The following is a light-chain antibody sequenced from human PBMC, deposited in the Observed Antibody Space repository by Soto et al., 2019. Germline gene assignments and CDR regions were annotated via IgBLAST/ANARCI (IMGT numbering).Light chain of an antibody. J-gene: IGKJ1*01. Sequence: EVVLTQSPGTLSLSPGERATLSCGASQNIRGNELAWYQQKPGQAPRLLVYRGSSRATGIPDRFSGRGSGTDFPLTNSRLEPEDFAVYYCQDYGTSAPWSFGQGTKVELK. CDR1: QNIRGNE. CDR2: RGS. CDR3: QDYGTSAPWS. V-gene: IGKV3-20*01.